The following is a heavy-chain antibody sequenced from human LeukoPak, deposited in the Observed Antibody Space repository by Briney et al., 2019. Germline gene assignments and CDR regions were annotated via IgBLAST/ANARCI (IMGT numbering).Heavy chain of an antibody. Sequence: ASVKVSCKASGGTFTRYTISWVRQAPGQGLEWMGKIISILGIANGAQKFQGRVTITADKSKSTAYMELSSLSSEDTAVYYCARVEAAAGTNYWGQGTLVTVSS. D-gene: IGHD6-13*01. CDR2: IISILGIA. CDR1: GGTFTRYT. V-gene: IGHV1-69*02. J-gene: IGHJ4*02. CDR3: ARVEAAAGTNY.